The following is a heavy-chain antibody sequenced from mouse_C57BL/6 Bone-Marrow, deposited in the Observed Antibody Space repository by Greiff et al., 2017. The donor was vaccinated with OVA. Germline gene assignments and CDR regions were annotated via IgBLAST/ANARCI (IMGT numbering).Heavy chain of an antibody. CDR3: ARERAGPYFDY. J-gene: IGHJ2*01. CDR2: IYPGDGDT. V-gene: IGHV1-80*01. CDR1: GYAFSSYW. D-gene: IGHD3-3*01. Sequence: VQLQQSGAELVKPGASVKISCKASGYAFSSYWMNWVKQRPGKGLEWIGQIYPGDGDTNYNGKFKGKATLTADKSSSTAYMQLSSLTSEDSAVYFCARERAGPYFDYWGQGTTLTVSS.